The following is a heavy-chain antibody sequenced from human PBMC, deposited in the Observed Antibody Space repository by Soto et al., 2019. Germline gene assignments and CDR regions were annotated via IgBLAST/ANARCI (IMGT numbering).Heavy chain of an antibody. CDR2: IYYSGST. CDR3: AREWERESGEGYDILPGYPPPLGY. J-gene: IGHJ4*02. V-gene: IGHV4-31*03. CDR1: GGSISSGGYY. D-gene: IGHD3-9*01. Sequence: QVQLQESGPGLVKPSQTLSLTCTVSGGSISSGGYYWSWIRQHPGKGLEWIGYIYYSGSTYYNPSLKSRVTISVDTSKNQFSLKLSSVTAADTAVYYCAREWERESGEGYDILPGYPPPLGYWGQGTLVTVSS.